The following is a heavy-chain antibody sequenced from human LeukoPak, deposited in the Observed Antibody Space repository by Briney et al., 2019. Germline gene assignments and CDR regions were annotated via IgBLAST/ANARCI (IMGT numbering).Heavy chain of an antibody. J-gene: IGHJ4*02. CDR2: ISSSSSYI. V-gene: IGHV3-21*01. D-gene: IGHD1-26*01. CDR3: ARDRRGSYYFDY. CDR1: GFTFSSYS. Sequence: GGSLRLSCAASGFTFSSYSMNWVRQAPGEGLEWVSSISSSSSYIYYADSVKGRFTISRDNAKNSLYLQMNSLRAEDTAVYYCARDRRGSYYFDYWGQGTLVTVSS.